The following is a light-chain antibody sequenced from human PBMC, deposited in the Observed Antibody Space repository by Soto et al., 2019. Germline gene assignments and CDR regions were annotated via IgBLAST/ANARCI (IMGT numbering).Light chain of an antibody. CDR1: ESVSIS. Sequence: EVVLTQSPATLSVSPGEGATLSCRASESVSISLAWYQHKPGQPPRLLIHGASTRASGVPPRFSGSGSGTDFTLTITSLQSEDYAVYFCQQYHVWPTWTFGQGTKVDIK. CDR2: GAS. CDR3: QQYHVWPTWT. V-gene: IGKV3D-15*01. J-gene: IGKJ1*01.